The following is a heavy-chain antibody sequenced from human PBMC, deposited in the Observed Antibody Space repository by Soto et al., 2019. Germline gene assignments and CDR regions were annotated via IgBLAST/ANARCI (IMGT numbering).Heavy chain of an antibody. CDR1: GFTFSSYA. V-gene: IGHV3-23*01. Sequence: GSLRLSCAASGFTFSSYAMSWVRQAPGKGLEWVSAISGSGGSTYYADSVKGRFTISRDNSKNTLYLQMNSLRAEDTAVYYCAKDTLGYCTNGVCYTWHYWGQGTLVTVSS. D-gene: IGHD2-8*01. CDR3: AKDTLGYCTNGVCYTWHY. J-gene: IGHJ4*02. CDR2: ISGSGGST.